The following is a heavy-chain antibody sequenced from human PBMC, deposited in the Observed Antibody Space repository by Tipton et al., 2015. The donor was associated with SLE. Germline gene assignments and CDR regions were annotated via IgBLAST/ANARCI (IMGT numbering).Heavy chain of an antibody. CDR2: INHSGSS. CDR1: GGSFIGYY. D-gene: IGHD1-7*01. V-gene: IGHV4-34*01. J-gene: IGHJ4*02. CDR3: ENQNWNYYF. Sequence: TLSLTCAVCGGSFIGYYWTWIRQSPNTGLEWIGEINHSGSSNYNPSLKSRVTMAIETSQNQFSLKVISVTAADTAVYYCENQNWNYYFWGQGNLVTVSS.